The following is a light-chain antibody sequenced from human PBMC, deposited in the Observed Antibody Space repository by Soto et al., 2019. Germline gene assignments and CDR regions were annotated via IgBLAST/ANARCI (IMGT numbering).Light chain of an antibody. V-gene: IGLV1-47*01. CDR2: NND. J-gene: IGLJ2*01. CDR3: STWDDSLSAVI. CDR1: SSNIGSNY. Sequence: QSFLTQPPSASGTPGQRVTISCSGSSSNIGSNYVYWFQQLPGSAPKLLFYNNDLRPSGVPDRFSSSKSGTSASLAINGLRSEDEADYYCSTWDDSLSAVIFGGGTKLTVL.